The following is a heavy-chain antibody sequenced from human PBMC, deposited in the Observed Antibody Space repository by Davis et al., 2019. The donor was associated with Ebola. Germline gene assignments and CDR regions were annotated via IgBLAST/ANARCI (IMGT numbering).Heavy chain of an antibody. D-gene: IGHD1-1*01. CDR3: ARNWPDAFDI. CDR2: FYASGST. CDR1: GGSVSSGSYY. V-gene: IGHV4-39*01. Sequence: SETLSLTCTVSGGSVSSGSYYWGWIRQPPGKGLDWIGGFYASGSTYYNPSLKSRLTISVDTSKNQFSLKLSSVTAADTAVYYCARNWPDAFDIWGQGTMVTVSS. J-gene: IGHJ3*02.